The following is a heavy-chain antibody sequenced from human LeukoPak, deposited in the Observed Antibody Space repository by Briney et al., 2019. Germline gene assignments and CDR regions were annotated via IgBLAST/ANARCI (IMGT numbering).Heavy chain of an antibody. D-gene: IGHD2-15*01. V-gene: IGHV1-2*06. CDR1: GYTFTGYY. CDR3: ATATTYCSGGSCYVGSWFDP. Sequence: ASVKVSCKASGYTFTGYYMHWVRQAPGQGLEWMGRINPNSGGTNYAQKFQGRVTMTRDTSISTAYMELSRLRSGDTAVYYCATATTYCSGGSCYVGSWFDPWGQGTLVTVSS. CDR2: INPNSGGT. J-gene: IGHJ5*02.